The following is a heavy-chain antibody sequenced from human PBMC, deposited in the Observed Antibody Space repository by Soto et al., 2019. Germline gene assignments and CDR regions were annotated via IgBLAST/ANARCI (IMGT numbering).Heavy chain of an antibody. V-gene: IGHV1-46*01. J-gene: IGHJ4*02. D-gene: IGHD2-15*01. Sequence: QVQLVQSGAEVKKPGASVEVSCKASGYTFTSYYMHWVRQAPGQGLEWMGIINPTSSTSYAQKFQGRVTMTRDTPTSTVYMELSSLRSEDTAVYYCARVYCSGGSCYGIDYWGQGTLVTVSS. CDR1: GYTFTSYY. CDR3: ARVYCSGGSCYGIDY. CDR2: INPTSST.